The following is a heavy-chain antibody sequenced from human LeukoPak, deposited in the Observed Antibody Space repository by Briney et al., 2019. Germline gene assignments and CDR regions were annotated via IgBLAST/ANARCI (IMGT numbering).Heavy chain of an antibody. D-gene: IGHD1-26*01. V-gene: IGHV3-7*01. CDR3: ARGSGSHDY. CDR1: GFTFSSYG. Sequence: GGSLRLSCAASGFTFSSYGMHWVRQAPGKGLEWVANIKQDGSEKYYVDSVKGRFTISRDNAKNSLYLQMNSLRAEDTAVYYRARGSGSHDYWGQGTLVTVSS. J-gene: IGHJ4*02. CDR2: IKQDGSEK.